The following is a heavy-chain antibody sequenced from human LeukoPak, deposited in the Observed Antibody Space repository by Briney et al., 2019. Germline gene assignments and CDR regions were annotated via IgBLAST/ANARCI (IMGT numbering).Heavy chain of an antibody. CDR1: GGSISSYY. Sequence: PSETLSLTCTVSGGSISSYYWSWIRQPPGKGLEWIGYIYYSGSANYNPSLKSRVTISVDTSKNQFSLKLSSVTAADTAVYYCARADVLRYFDWLDSGYYFDYWGQETLVTVSS. CDR3: ARADVLRYFDWLDSGYYFDY. V-gene: IGHV4-59*01. CDR2: IYYSGSA. J-gene: IGHJ4*02. D-gene: IGHD3-9*01.